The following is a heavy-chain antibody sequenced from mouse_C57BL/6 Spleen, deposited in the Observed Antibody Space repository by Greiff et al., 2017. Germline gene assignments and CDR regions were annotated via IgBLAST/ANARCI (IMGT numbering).Heavy chain of an antibody. CDR3: ARFSLAGSEAMDY. V-gene: IGHV14-3*01. Sequence: EVQLQQSVAELVRPGASVKLSCTASGFNIKNTYMHWVKQRPEQGLEWIGRIDPANGNTKYAPKFQGKATITADTSSNIAYLQLSILTSEDTAIYYCARFSLAGSEAMDYWAQGTSLTVSS. CDR1: GFNIKNTY. J-gene: IGHJ4*01. CDR2: IDPANGNT. D-gene: IGHD3-3*01.